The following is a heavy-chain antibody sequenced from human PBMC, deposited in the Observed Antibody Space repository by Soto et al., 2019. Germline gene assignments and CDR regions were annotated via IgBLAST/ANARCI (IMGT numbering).Heavy chain of an antibody. Sequence: PAGSLRFSCAASGLSVSSNDMSWGRPPPRGGQESVSIIHSADNTFYVHSVKGRFIISRDNSTNTLYLQMNSLRAEDTAVYYCERGRGGPPCPGVATYGMDVWGQGTTVTVSS. D-gene: IGHD3-10*01. J-gene: IGHJ6*02. CDR2: IHSADNT. CDR1: GLSVSSND. V-gene: IGHV3-53*05. CDR3: ERGRGGPPCPGVATYGMDV.